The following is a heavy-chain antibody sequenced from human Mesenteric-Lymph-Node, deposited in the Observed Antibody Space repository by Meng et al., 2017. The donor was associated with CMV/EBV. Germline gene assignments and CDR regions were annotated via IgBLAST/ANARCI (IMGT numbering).Heavy chain of an antibody. D-gene: IGHD6-13*01. CDR2: INHRGIT. V-gene: IGHV4-4*02. Sequence: SGDSINRGGWWTGVRQPPSKGLEWIGEINHRGITNYSPPLKGRLTLSVDNAKNHLSLELTSVTAADTATYYCARARAYSSSWPLDSWGQGILVTVSS. CDR3: ARARAYSSSWPLDS. J-gene: IGHJ4*02. CDR1: GDSINRGGW.